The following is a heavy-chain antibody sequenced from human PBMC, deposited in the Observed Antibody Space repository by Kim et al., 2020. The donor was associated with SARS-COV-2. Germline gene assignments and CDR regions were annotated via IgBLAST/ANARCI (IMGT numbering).Heavy chain of an antibody. CDR3: AKSETIFSSQQGS. CDR2: IGIGGERT. Sequence: GGSLRLSCAASGFDFSSYAMNWVRQAPGKGLEWVSGIGIGGERTYSADSVKGRFPISRDYQRTTLLLQMNSLRADVTAVDYCAKSETIFSSQQGSCGQGTLMTVSS. V-gene: IGHV3-23*01. J-gene: IGHJ5*02. CDR1: GFDFSSYA. D-gene: IGHD3-10*02.